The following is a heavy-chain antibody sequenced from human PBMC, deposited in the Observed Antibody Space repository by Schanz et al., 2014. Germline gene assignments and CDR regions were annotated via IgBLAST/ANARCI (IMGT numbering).Heavy chain of an antibody. Sequence: DVHLLESGGGLVQPGGSLRLSCAVSGFIVRSNYMTWVRQAPGKGLEWVSRIKSDGSSTSYADSVKGRFTISRDNSKNSLFLQMNSLRPEDTAVYYCARGRVLECWGQGTLVTDSS. D-gene: IGHD1-1*01. V-gene: IGHV3-74*02. J-gene: IGHJ4*02. CDR3: ARGRVLEC. CDR2: IKSDGSST. CDR1: GFIVRSNY.